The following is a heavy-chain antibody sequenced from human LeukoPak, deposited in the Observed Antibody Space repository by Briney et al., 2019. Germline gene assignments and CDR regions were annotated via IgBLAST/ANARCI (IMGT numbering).Heavy chain of an antibody. V-gene: IGHV3-23*01. J-gene: IGHJ4*02. CDR3: AKVSAMVRGVQYYFDY. CDR1: GFTVSSNY. Sequence: GGSLRLSCAASGFTVSSNYMSWVRQAPGKGLEWVSVISGSGGSTYYADSVKGRFTISRDNSKNTLYLQMNSLRAEDTAVYYCAKVSAMVRGVQYYFDYWGQGTLVTVSS. D-gene: IGHD3-10*01. CDR2: ISGSGGST.